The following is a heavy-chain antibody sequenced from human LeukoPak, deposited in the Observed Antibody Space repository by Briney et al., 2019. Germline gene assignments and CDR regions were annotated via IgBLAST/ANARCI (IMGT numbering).Heavy chain of an antibody. Sequence: ASVKASCKASGYTFTSYDINWVRQAPGQGLEWMGWISAYNGNTNYAQKLQGRVTMTTDTSTSTAYMELRSLRSDDTAVYYCARSEPYYYDSSGYRPYYFDYWGQGTLVTVSS. D-gene: IGHD3-22*01. V-gene: IGHV1-18*01. CDR3: ARSEPYYYDSSGYRPYYFDY. CDR1: GYTFTSYD. CDR2: ISAYNGNT. J-gene: IGHJ4*02.